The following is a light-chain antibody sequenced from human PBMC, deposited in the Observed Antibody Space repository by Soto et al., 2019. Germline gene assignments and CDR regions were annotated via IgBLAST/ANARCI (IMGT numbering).Light chain of an antibody. Sequence: EIVLTQSPGTLSLSPGERATLSCRASQSVSSSYLAWYQQKPGQPPRPLIYGPSTRATGIPDRFSGSRSGTDFTLPISRLEPEDFAVYYCQKHVSSPPYTFAQGTKLEIK. CDR3: QKHVSSPPYT. V-gene: IGKV3-20*01. CDR2: GPS. CDR1: QSVSSSY. J-gene: IGKJ2*01.